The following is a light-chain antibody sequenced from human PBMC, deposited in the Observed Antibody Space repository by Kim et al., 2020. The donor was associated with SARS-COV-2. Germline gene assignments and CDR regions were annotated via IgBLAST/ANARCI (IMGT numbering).Light chain of an antibody. CDR1: NIVTKN. CDR2: RDT. V-gene: IGLV3-9*01. CDR3: QVWDSSTWV. Sequence: SVALGQTARITCGGNNIVTKNVHGYQQKPGQAPVLVMYRDTNRPSGIPERFSGSNSGNTATLTISRAQAGDEADYYCQVWDSSTWVFGGGTQLTVL. J-gene: IGLJ3*02.